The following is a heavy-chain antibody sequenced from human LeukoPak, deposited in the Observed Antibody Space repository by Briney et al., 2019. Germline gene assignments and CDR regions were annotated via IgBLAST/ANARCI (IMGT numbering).Heavy chain of an antibody. D-gene: IGHD6-13*01. V-gene: IGHV3-7*01. J-gene: IGHJ4*02. CDR2: IKEDGSDK. CDR1: GFTSSSYW. CDR3: ARGAMAAAGY. Sequence: GGSLRLSCAASGFTSSSYWRNWVRKAPGKGLEWVANIKEDGSDKYYVDSVKGRFTISRDNAKKSLYLQMNSLRAEDTAIYYCARGAMAAAGYWGQGTLVTVSS.